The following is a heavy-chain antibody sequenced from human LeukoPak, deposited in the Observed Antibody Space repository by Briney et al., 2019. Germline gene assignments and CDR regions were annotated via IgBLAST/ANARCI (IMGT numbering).Heavy chain of an antibody. CDR1: GGTFSSYA. CDR3: ARDDSSGWYDY. CDR2: INPNSGGT. Sequence: ASVKVSCKASGGTFSSYAISWVRQAPGQGLEWMGWINPNSGGTNYAQKFQGRVTMTRDTSISTAYMELSRLRSDDTAVYYCARDDSSGWYDYWGQGTLVTVSS. J-gene: IGHJ4*02. D-gene: IGHD6-19*01. V-gene: IGHV1-2*02.